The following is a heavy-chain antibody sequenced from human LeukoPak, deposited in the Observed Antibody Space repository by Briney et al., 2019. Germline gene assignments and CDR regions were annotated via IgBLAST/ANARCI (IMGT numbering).Heavy chain of an antibody. Sequence: SETLSLTCAVYGGSFRGYYWSWIRQPPGKGLEWIGEINHSGSTNYNPSLKSRVTISVDTSKNQFSLKLSSVTAADTAVYYCARALLVATGYYFDYWGQGTLVTVSS. CDR2: INHSGST. CDR1: GGSFRGYY. D-gene: IGHD5-12*01. CDR3: ARALLVATGYYFDY. J-gene: IGHJ4*02. V-gene: IGHV4-34*01.